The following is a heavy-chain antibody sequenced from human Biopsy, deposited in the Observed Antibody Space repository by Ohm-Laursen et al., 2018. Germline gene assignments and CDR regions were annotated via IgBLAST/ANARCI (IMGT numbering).Heavy chain of an antibody. CDR2: IFYSANT. V-gene: IGHV4-31*02. CDR1: GVSINGGRYY. J-gene: IGHJ4*02. D-gene: IGHD2/OR15-2a*01. CDR3: ARGSNGFGGLYFPR. Sequence: SQTLSLTCTVSGVSINGGRYYWNWIRHHPGKGLEWIGNIFYSANTYYNPSLKSRVTISVDTSKNQFSLKLSSVTAADTAVYYCARGSNGFGGLYFPRWGQGTLLTVSS.